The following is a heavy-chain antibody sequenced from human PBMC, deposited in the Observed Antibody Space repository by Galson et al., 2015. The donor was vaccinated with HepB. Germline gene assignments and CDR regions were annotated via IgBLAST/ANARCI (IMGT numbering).Heavy chain of an antibody. D-gene: IGHD2-2*01. CDR1: GFTFSSYA. CDR3: AKADFFRYCTSTSCPPVDH. Sequence: SLRLSCAASGFTFSSYAMSWVRQAPGKGLEWVSGISGSGSSTNYAESVKGRFTISRDNSKKTLYLQMDSLRAEDTAVYYCAKADFFRYCTSTSCPPVDHCGRGTLVTVSP. V-gene: IGHV3-23*01. J-gene: IGHJ4*02. CDR2: ISGSGSST.